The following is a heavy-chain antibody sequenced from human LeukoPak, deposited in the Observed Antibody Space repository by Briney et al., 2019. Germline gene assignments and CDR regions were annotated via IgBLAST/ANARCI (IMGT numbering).Heavy chain of an antibody. J-gene: IGHJ4*02. CDR3: ARAGHYDFWSGYYRTVLDY. CDR1: GFTFSSYS. CDR2: ISSSSSYI. D-gene: IGHD3-3*01. Sequence: PGGSLRLSCAASGFTFSSYSMNWVRQAPGKGLEWVSSISSSSSYIYYADSVKGRFTISRDNAKNSLYLQMNSLRAEDTAVYYCARAGHYDFWSGYYRTVLDYWGQGTLVTVSS. V-gene: IGHV3-21*01.